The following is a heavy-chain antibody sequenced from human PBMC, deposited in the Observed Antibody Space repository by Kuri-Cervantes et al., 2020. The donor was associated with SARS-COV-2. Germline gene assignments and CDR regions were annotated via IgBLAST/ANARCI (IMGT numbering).Heavy chain of an antibody. CDR2: IFHDGST. J-gene: IGHJ3*02. CDR3: ARESTYTFDI. D-gene: IGHD2-2*02. CDR1: GGAITTYNW. V-gene: IGHV4-4*02. Sequence: GSLRLSCVVSGGAITTYNWWTWVRQPPGKGLQWIGEIFHDGSTKFNPSLSLRGRVTMSLDKSKSHFSLNLTSVTAADTAVYYCARESTYTFDIWGQGTLVTVSS.